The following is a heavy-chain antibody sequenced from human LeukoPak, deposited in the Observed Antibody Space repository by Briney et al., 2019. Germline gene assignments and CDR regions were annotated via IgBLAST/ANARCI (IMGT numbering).Heavy chain of an antibody. D-gene: IGHD3-10*01. CDR2: ISSGSSYR. Sequence: PGGSLRLSCAASGFSLRSYSMNWVRQAPGKGLEWVSFISSGSSYRYYADSVRGRFTISRDNAENSVYLQMNSLRDEDTAVYYCARDPIGAITMVRGVVQSKPAHLDYWGQGALVTVSS. V-gene: IGHV3-21*01. CDR1: GFSLRSYS. CDR3: ARDPIGAITMVRGVVQSKPAHLDY. J-gene: IGHJ4*02.